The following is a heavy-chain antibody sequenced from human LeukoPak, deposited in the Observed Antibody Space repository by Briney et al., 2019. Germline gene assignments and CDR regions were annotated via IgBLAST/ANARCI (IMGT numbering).Heavy chain of an antibody. J-gene: IGHJ5*02. D-gene: IGHD2-8*01. CDR3: ARRPGYCPNGVCYKRNWFDP. V-gene: IGHV4-38-2*02. CDR2: IYHSGNT. Sequence: PSETLSLTCTVSGYSISGGYYWGWIRQPPGKGLEWIGTIYHSGNTYYNPSLKSRVTISIDTSNNQFSLKLSSVTAADTAVYYCARRPGYCPNGVCYKRNWFDPWGQGTLVTVSS. CDR1: GYSISGGYY.